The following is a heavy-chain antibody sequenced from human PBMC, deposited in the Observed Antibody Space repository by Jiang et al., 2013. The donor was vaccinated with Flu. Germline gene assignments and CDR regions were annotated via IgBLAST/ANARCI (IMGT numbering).Heavy chain of an antibody. CDR2: ISSDGFNK. CDR1: GFTLSTSA. CDR3: ARDGDHGH. V-gene: IGHV3-30-3*01. D-gene: IGHD7-27*01. J-gene: IGHJ4*02. Sequence: QLLESGGGVVPPGRSLRLSCAVSGFTLSTSAMHWVRQAPGKGLEWVAFISSDGFNKYYADSLRGRFTISRDNSKSTVSLQMNSLSVEDTAVYYCARDGDHGHWGQGTLVTVSS.